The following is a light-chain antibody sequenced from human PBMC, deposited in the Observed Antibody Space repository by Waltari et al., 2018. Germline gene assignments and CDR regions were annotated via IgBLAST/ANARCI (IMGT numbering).Light chain of an antibody. J-gene: IGKJ1*01. Sequence: DIVMTQTPLALPVIHGEPASISCRSSQSLLHSNGYTYLHWYLQKPGQSPRLLIYKVTNRGSGVPDRFSGSGSGTDFTLKLSRVDPEDVGVYYCMQSTKDPRTFGQGTKVEIK. CDR2: KVT. CDR3: MQSTKDPRT. V-gene: IGKV2D-29*02. CDR1: QSLLHSNGYTY.